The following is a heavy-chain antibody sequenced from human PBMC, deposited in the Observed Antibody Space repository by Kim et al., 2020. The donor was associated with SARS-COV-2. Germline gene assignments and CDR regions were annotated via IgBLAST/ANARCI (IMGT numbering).Heavy chain of an antibody. CDR1: GFTFDNYA. D-gene: IGHD2-15*01. V-gene: IGHV3-9*01. Sequence: GGSLRLSCAASGFTFDNYAMHWVRQAPGKGLEWVSSIRWNSGSRGYADSVKGRFTVSRDNGKNSLYLQMDSLKPEDTALYYCARDSDGTGTNLNYYYYYHMDVWGQGTPVTVSS. J-gene: IGHJ6*02. CDR3: ARDSDGTGTNLNYYYYYHMDV. CDR2: IRWNSGSR.